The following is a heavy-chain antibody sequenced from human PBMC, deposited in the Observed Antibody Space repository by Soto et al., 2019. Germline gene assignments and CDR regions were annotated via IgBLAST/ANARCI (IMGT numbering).Heavy chain of an antibody. CDR2: ISPYNGNT. D-gene: IGHD3-16*01. J-gene: IGHJ6*02. CDR1: GYIFVNYG. CDR3: AMVASYVTPTPQDV. V-gene: IGHV1-18*01. Sequence: QVQLVQSGDEVKKPGASVKVSCKASGYIFVNYGIAWVRQAPGQGLEWMGWISPYNGNTHYATKVQGRLTMTTDTSSSTAYMDLGRLTSDASAVYYCAMVASYVTPTPQDVWGQGTTVTVSS.